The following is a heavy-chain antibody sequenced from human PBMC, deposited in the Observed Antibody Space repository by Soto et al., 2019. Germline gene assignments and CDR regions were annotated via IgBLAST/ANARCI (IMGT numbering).Heavy chain of an antibody. Sequence: GGSLRLSCAASGFTFSSYGMHWVRQAPGKGLEWVAVISYDGSNKYYADSVKGRFTISRDNSKNTLYLQMNSLRAEDTAVYYCAKDKIHGPEEYTYCSGGSCYPMILFHWGQGTLVTVSS. CDR1: GFTFSSYG. J-gene: IGHJ4*02. CDR2: ISYDGSNK. CDR3: AKDKIHGPEEYTYCSGGSCYPMILFH. D-gene: IGHD2-15*01. V-gene: IGHV3-30*18.